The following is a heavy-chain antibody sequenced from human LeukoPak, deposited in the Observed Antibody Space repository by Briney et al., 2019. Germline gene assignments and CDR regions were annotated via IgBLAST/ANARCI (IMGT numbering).Heavy chain of an antibody. J-gene: IGHJ3*02. CDR3: ARVVIVGATVDAFDI. D-gene: IGHD1-26*01. Sequence: GGSLRLSCAGSGFNFSSYSMNWVRQAPGKGLEWVSYISSSGSTIYYADSVKGRFTISRDNAKNSLYLQMNSLRAEDTAVYYCARVVIVGATVDAFDIWGQGTMVTVSS. CDR2: ISSSGSTI. V-gene: IGHV3-48*04. CDR1: GFNFSSYS.